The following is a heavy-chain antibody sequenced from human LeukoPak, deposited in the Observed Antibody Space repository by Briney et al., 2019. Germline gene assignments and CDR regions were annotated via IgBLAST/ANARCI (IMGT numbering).Heavy chain of an antibody. D-gene: IGHD2-15*01. CDR3: AKDTRALYYYYGMDV. Sequence: PGGSLRLSCAASGFTFSTYGMHWVRQAPGKGLEWVAVIWYDGSNKYYADSVKGRFTISRDNSKNTLYLQMNSLRAEDTAVYYCAKDTRALYYYYGMDVWGQGTTVTVSS. J-gene: IGHJ6*02. V-gene: IGHV3-30*02. CDR1: GFTFSTYG. CDR2: IWYDGSNK.